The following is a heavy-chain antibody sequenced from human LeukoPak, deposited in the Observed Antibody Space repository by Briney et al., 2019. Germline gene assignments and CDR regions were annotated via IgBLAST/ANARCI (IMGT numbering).Heavy chain of an antibody. CDR2: IIPIFGTA. V-gene: IGHV1-69*13. Sequence: SVKVSSKASGGTFISYAISWVRQAPGQGLEWMGGIIPIFGTANYAQKFQGRVTITADESTSTAYMELSSLRSEDTAVYYCARVVPVVPAATSWFDPWGQGTLVTVSS. CDR1: GGTFISYA. J-gene: IGHJ5*02. D-gene: IGHD2-2*01. CDR3: ARVVPVVPAATSWFDP.